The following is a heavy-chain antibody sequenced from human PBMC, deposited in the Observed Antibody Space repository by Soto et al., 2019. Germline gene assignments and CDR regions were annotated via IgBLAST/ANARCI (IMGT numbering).Heavy chain of an antibody. CDR2: ISWNSGSI. J-gene: IGHJ6*03. CDR3: AKERGAYYYRDV. Sequence: EVQLVESGGGLVQPGRSLRLSCAASGFTFDDYAMHWVRQAPGKGLEWVSGISWNSGSIGYADSVKGRFTISRDNAKNSLYLQMNCLSAEDTALYYCAKERGAYYYRDVWGKGTTVTVSS. CDR1: GFTFDDYA. D-gene: IGHD2-15*01. V-gene: IGHV3-9*01.